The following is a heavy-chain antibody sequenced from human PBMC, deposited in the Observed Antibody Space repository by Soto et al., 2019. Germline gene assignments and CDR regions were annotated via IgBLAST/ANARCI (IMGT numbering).Heavy chain of an antibody. J-gene: IGHJ4*02. CDR2: VRGGGDLT. V-gene: IGHV3-23*01. CDR3: ARDLRGAFDY. CDR1: GFTFSNYA. Sequence: EVQLLESGGDLVQPGGSLRLSCAASGFTFSNYAMSWDRQAPGKGLEWITSVRGGGDLTYYADSVKGRFTISRDNSQNTISLQMYGLRAEDSAVYYCARDLRGAFDYWGQGTVVTVSS. D-gene: IGHD1-26*01.